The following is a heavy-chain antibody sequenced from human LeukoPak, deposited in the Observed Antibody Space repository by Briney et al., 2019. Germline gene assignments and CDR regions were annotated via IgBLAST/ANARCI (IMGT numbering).Heavy chain of an antibody. D-gene: IGHD3-16*01. CDR2: IYPGNSDA. V-gene: IGHV5-51*01. Sequence: GESLKISCQGSGYIFTTYWIAWVRQMPGRGLEYMGAIYPGNSDATYSPSFQGQVTFSADKSTSTAYLQWSSLKASDTAIFCCARAGGGGLWDYWGQGTLVTVSS. CDR1: GYIFTTYW. J-gene: IGHJ4*02. CDR3: ARAGGGGLWDY.